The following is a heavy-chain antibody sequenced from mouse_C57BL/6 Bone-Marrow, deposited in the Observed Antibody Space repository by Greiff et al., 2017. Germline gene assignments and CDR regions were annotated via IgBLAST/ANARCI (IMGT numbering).Heavy chain of an antibody. J-gene: IGHJ1*03. D-gene: IGHD1-1*01. Sequence: VQLQQSGAELVRPGASVKLSCKASGYTFTDYYINWVKQRPGQGLEWIARIYPGSGNTYYNEKFKGKATLTAEKSSSTAYMQLSSLTSEDSAVYFCARDYGSSNWYFDVWGTGTTVTVSS. V-gene: IGHV1-76*01. CDR3: ARDYGSSNWYFDV. CDR1: GYTFTDYY. CDR2: IYPGSGNT.